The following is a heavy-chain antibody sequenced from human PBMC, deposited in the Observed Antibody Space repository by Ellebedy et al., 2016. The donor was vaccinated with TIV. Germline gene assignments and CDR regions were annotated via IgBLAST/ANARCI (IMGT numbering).Heavy chain of an antibody. CDR2: VSYDGSSN. V-gene: IGHV3-30*03. Sequence: GGSLRLSCAASGFTFSSYGMHWVRQAPGKGLEWVALVSYDGSSNYYADSVKGRFTISRDNSKNTLYLQMNSLRAEDTAVYYCARDSRVTTSYYYYGMDVWGQGTTVTVSS. CDR3: ARDSRVTTSYYYYGMDV. J-gene: IGHJ6*02. D-gene: IGHD4-17*01. CDR1: GFTFSSYG.